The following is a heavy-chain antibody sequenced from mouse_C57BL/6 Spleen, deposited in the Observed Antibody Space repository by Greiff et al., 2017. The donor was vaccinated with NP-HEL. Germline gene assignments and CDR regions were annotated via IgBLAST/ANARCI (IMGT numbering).Heavy chain of an antibody. D-gene: IGHD2-5*01. CDR1: GYTFTSYW. CDR3: ARELYSNYESGY. Sequence: QVQLKQSGAELVMPGASVKLSCKASGYTFTSYWMHWVKQRPGPGLEWIGEIDPSDSYTNYNQKFKGKSTLTVDKSSSTAYMQLSSLTSEDSAVYYRARELYSNYESGYWGQGTTLTVSS. J-gene: IGHJ2*01. CDR2: IDPSDSYT. V-gene: IGHV1-69*01.